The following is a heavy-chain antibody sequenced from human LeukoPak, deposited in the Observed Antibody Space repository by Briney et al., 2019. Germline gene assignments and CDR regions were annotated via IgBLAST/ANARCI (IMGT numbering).Heavy chain of an antibody. CDR1: GFTVSSNY. J-gene: IGHJ3*02. CDR3: ARGGRQWLVSAFDI. Sequence: GGSLRLSCAASGFTVSSNYMSWVRQAPGKGLEWVSVIYSGGSTYYADSVKGRFTIYRDNSKNTLYLQMNSLRAEDTAVYYCARGGRQWLVSAFDIWGQGTMVTVSS. V-gene: IGHV3-53*01. D-gene: IGHD6-19*01. CDR2: IYSGGST.